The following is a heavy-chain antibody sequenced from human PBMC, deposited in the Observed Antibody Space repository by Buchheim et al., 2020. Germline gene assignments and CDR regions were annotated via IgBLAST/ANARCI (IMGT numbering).Heavy chain of an antibody. Sequence: EVQLVESGGDLVQPGGSLRLSCGASGFTFSGYWMSWVRQAPGKGLEWVANIHQDGGEKYYVDSLKGRFTISRDNAKSSLFLQMNSLRVEDTAVYYCVRESQVVAPGSGRLTYYGMDVWGQGTT. CDR2: IHQDGGEK. CDR1: GFTFSGYW. V-gene: IGHV3-7*01. D-gene: IGHD2-15*01. J-gene: IGHJ6*02. CDR3: VRESQVVAPGSGRLTYYGMDV.